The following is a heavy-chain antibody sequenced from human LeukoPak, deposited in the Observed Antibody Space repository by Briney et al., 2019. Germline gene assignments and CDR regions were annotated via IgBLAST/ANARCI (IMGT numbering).Heavy chain of an antibody. D-gene: IGHD1-1*01. V-gene: IGHV4-39*01. CDR1: GGSITNNNYY. J-gene: IGHJ4*02. CDR3: APGSTGVGYYYY. Sequence: SETLSLTCTVSGGSITNNNYYWAWIRQPPGKGLEWIGSIYYSGSTYYSPPLKSRVTISVDTSKDQFSLKMTSVTAADTAVYYCAPGSTGVGYYYYWGQGTLVTVSS. CDR2: IYYSGST.